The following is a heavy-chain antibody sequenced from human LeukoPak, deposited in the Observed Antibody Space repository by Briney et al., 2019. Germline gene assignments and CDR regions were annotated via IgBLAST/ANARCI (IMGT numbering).Heavy chain of an antibody. CDR2: INLSGGTT. J-gene: IGHJ3*01. Sequence: ASVKVSCKASGYTFTSYYMHWVRQAPGQGLEWMGIINLSGGTTYYAQKFQGRVTMTNDMSTSTVYMELSSLRSDDTAVYYCARDTPVIGGSEVWGQGTMVTVSS. CDR1: GYTFTSYY. D-gene: IGHD2-21*01. CDR3: ARDTPVIGGSEV. V-gene: IGHV1-46*01.